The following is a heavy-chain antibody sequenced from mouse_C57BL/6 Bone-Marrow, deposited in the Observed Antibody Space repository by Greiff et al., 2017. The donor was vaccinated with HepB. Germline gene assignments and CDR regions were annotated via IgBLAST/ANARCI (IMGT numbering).Heavy chain of an antibody. CDR3: ARKAVYYDYDGDAMDY. V-gene: IGHV1-53*01. Sequence: QVQLKQPGTELVKPGASVKLSCKASGYTFTSYWMHWVKQRPGQGLEWIGNINPSNGGTNYNEKFKSKATLTVDKSSSTAYMQLSSLTSEDSAVYYCARKAVYYDYDGDAMDYWGQGTSVTVSS. D-gene: IGHD2-4*01. CDR1: GYTFTSYW. CDR2: INPSNGGT. J-gene: IGHJ4*01.